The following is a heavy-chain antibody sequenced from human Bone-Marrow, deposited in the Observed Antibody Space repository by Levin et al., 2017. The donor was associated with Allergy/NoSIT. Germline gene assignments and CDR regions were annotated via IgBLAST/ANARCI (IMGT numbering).Heavy chain of an antibody. CDR2: INPNSGGT. CDR3: ARARELFIPDFDY. Sequence: GASVKVSCKASEYTFTGYYIHWVRQAPGQGLEWMGWINPNSGGTNYAQKFQGRVTMSRDTSISTAYMELSRLRSDDTAVYYCARARELFIPDFDYWGQGTLVTVSS. J-gene: IGHJ4*02. CDR1: EYTFTGYY. V-gene: IGHV1-2*02. D-gene: IGHD3-10*01.